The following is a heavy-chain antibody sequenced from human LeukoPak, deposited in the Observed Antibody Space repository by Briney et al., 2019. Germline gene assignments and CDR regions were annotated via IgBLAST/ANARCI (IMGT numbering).Heavy chain of an antibody. CDR1: GGSISSYY. D-gene: IGHD3-16*01. J-gene: IGHJ6*03. Sequence: SETLSLTCTVSGGSISSYYWSWLRQPAGKGLECLGVIYTTGSTNYNPSLKSRVTVSRDTSKNQFSLKLASVTAADTAVYYCARGGHFFDVWGKGTTVTVSS. CDR3: ARGGHFFDV. CDR2: IYTTGST. V-gene: IGHV4-4*07.